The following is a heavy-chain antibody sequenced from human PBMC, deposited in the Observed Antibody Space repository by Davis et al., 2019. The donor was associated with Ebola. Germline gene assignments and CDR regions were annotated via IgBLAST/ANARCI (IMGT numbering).Heavy chain of an antibody. V-gene: IGHV3-53*01. D-gene: IGHD3-16*01. J-gene: IGHJ6*02. CDR2: VYSGGSI. CDR1: GFSVSSNY. Sequence: GESLKISCAASGFSVSSNYMSWVRQAPGKGLEWVSVVYSGGSIYYADSVKGRFTISRDNSKNTLYLLLNSLRVEDTAVYYCARDRGRASRDAFVVWGQGTTVTVSS. CDR3: ARDRGRASRDAFVV.